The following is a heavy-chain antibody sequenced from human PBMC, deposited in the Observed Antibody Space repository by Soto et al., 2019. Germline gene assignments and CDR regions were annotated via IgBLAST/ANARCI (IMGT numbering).Heavy chain of an antibody. D-gene: IGHD2-2*02. J-gene: IGHJ4*02. V-gene: IGHV3-23*01. CDR3: AKYARVPATAIPYFDY. Sequence: GGSLRLSCAASGFTFSSYAMSWVRQAPGKGLEWVSAISGSGGSTYYADSVKGRFTISRDNSKNTLYLQMNSLRAEDTAVYYCAKYARVPATAIPYFDYWGRGTLVTVSS. CDR1: GFTFSSYA. CDR2: ISGSGGST.